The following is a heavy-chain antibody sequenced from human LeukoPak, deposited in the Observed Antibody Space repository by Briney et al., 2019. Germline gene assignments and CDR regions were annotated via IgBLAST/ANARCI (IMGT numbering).Heavy chain of an antibody. Sequence: SETLSLTCAVSGYSISSGYYWGWIRQPPGEGLEWIGSIYHSGSTYYNPSLKSRVTISVDTSKNQFSLKLSSVTAADTAVYYCARHYCSSTSCYAGDSDYYYGMDVWGKGTTVTVSS. D-gene: IGHD2-2*01. CDR3: ARHYCSSTSCYAGDSDYYYGMDV. CDR1: GYSISSGYY. V-gene: IGHV4-38-2*01. CDR2: IYHSGST. J-gene: IGHJ6*04.